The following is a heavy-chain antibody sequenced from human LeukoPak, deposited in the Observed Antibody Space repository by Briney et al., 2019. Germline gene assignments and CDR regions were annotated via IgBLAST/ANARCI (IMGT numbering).Heavy chain of an antibody. D-gene: IGHD6-13*01. CDR1: GFTFSSYD. Sequence: GGSLRLSCAASGFTFSSYDMDWVRQATGKGLEWVSAIGTAGDTYYPGSVKGRFTISRENAKNSLYLQMNSLRAGDTAVYYCARDNLTAGLDYWGQGTLVTVSS. CDR3: ARDNLTAGLDY. J-gene: IGHJ4*02. CDR2: IGTAGDT. V-gene: IGHV3-13*01.